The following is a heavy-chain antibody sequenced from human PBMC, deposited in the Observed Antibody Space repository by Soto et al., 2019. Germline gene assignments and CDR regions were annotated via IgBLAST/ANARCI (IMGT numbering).Heavy chain of an antibody. CDR2: IYYSGST. V-gene: IGHV4-61*08. J-gene: IGHJ4*02. CDR3: ASRTLGDYSYFDY. CDR1: GGSISSGDYY. D-gene: IGHD4-17*01. Sequence: SETLSLTCTVSGGSISSGDYYWSWIRQPPGKGLEWIAYIYYSGSTNYNPSLKSRVTISVDTSKNQFSLKLSSVTAADTAVYYCASRTLGDYSYFDYWGQGTLVTAPQ.